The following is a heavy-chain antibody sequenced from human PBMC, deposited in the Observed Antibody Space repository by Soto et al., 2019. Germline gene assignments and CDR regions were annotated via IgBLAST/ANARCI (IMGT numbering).Heavy chain of an antibody. V-gene: IGHV3-23*01. CDR1: GFTFSSYA. Sequence: PGGSLRLSCAASGFTFSSYAMSWVRQAPGKGLEWVSAISGSGGSTYYADSVKGRFTISRDNSKNTLYLQMNSLRAEDTAVYYCAKTLNQVGATPLDYWGQGTLVTVSS. CDR3: AKTLNQVGATPLDY. CDR2: ISGSGGST. J-gene: IGHJ4*02. D-gene: IGHD1-26*01.